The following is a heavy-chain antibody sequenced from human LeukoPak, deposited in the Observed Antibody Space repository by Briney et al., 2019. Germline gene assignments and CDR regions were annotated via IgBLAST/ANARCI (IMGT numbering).Heavy chain of an antibody. CDR1: GYTFTGYY. CDR2: INPNSGGT. CDR3: ARERSYYGSGDYFDY. J-gene: IGHJ4*02. Sequence: ASVKVSCKASGYTFTGYYMHWVRQAPGQGLEWMGWINPNSGGTNYAQKFQGRVTMTRDTSISTAYMELSRLRSDDTAVYYSARERSYYGSGDYFDYWGQGTLVTVSS. V-gene: IGHV1-2*02. D-gene: IGHD3-10*01.